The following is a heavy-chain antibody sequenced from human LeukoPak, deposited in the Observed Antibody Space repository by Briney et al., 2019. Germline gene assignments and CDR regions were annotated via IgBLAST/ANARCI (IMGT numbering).Heavy chain of an antibody. D-gene: IGHD2-15*01. J-gene: IGHJ4*02. CDR2: IHTSGST. Sequence: GGSLRLSCAASGFSVSGNYMSWVRQAPGKGLEWVSFIHTSGSTFYADSVKGRFTISRDNSKNTLYLQMNSLRAEDTAVYYCARGYCSGGSCPKFDYWGQGTLVTVSS. V-gene: IGHV3-53*01. CDR3: ARGYCSGGSCPKFDY. CDR1: GFSVSGNY.